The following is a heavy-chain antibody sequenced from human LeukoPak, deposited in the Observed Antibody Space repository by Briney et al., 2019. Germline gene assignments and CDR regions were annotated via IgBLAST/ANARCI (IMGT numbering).Heavy chain of an antibody. CDR2: ISGRVDAK. V-gene: IGHV3-23*01. Sequence: GGSLRLSCAASGFTFSNYAMSWVRQAPGKGLEWVSGISGRVDAKDYADSVKGRFTISRDNAKNSLYLQMNSLRAEDTAVYYCASLRRIVGATSDYWGQGILVTVSS. CDR3: ASLRRIVGATSDY. CDR1: GFTFSNYA. J-gene: IGHJ4*02. D-gene: IGHD1-26*01.